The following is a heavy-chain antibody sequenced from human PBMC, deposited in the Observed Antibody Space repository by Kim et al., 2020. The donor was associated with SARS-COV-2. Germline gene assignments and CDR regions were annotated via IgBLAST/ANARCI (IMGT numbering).Heavy chain of an antibody. J-gene: IGHJ6*02. D-gene: IGHD4-17*01. Sequence: GGSLRLFCAASGFTFSSYSMNWVRQAPGKGLEWVSSISSSSSYIYYADSVKGRFTISRDNAKNSLYLQMNSLRAEDTAVYYCARDHHVTSYGDYVLYYYYYGMDVWGQGTTVTVSS. CDR2: ISSSSSYI. V-gene: IGHV3-21*01. CDR1: GFTFSSYS. CDR3: ARDHHVTSYGDYVLYYYYYGMDV.